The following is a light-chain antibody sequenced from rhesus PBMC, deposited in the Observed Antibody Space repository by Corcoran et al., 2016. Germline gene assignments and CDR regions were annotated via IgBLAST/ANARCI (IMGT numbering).Light chain of an antibody. Sequence: QVILTQSPATLSLSPGERATLSCRTSQSVSSYLSWYQQKPGQAPRLRIYGESSRATGIPDRFSGSGSGTEFTLTISSLEPEDFAVYYCQKYSSSPPYSFGQGTKVEIK. CDR2: GES. J-gene: IGKJ2*01. CDR1: QSVSSY. V-gene: IGKV3-53*01. CDR3: QKYSSSPPYS.